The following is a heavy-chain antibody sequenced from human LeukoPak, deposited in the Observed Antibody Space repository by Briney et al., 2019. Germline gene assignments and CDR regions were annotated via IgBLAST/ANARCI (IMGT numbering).Heavy chain of an antibody. V-gene: IGHV3-48*01. J-gene: IGHJ3*02. Sequence: PGGSLRLSCAASGFTFSSYSMNWVRQAPGKGLEWVSYISSSGSTIYYADSVKGRFTISRDNAKNSLYLQMNSLRAEDTAVYYCAAYSSGWYWDAFDIWGQGTMVTVSS. CDR1: GFTFSSYS. D-gene: IGHD6-19*01. CDR3: AAYSSGWYWDAFDI. CDR2: ISSSGSTI.